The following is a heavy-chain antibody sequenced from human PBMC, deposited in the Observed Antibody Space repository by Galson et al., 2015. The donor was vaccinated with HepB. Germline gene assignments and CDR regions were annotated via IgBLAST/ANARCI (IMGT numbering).Heavy chain of an antibody. V-gene: IGHV3-30*18. Sequence: SLRLSCAASGFTFSNCGMHWVRQSPGKGLEWVTVISYGGSNQYYADSGKGRFTISRDNSKNTLYLQMNSLRPEDTAVYFCSKGPAFGVIPAGWVDLWGQGTLVIVPS. J-gene: IGHJ5*02. CDR3: SKGPAFGVIPAGWVDL. D-gene: IGHD2-2*01. CDR1: GFTFSNCG. CDR2: ISYGGSNQ.